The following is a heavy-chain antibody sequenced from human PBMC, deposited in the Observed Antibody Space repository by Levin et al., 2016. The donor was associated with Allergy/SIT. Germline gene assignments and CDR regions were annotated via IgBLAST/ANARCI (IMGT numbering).Heavy chain of an antibody. CDR3: ARVRIDYESNSDYDDFDI. CDR2: IIPMFGTT. CDR1: GGTFTSYI. Sequence: SVKVSCKASGGTFTSYIIGWVRQAPGQGLEWMGGIIPMFGTTHYAEKFQGRVTITADEVTNTVYMELSSLRSADTAMYYCARVRIDYESNSDYDDFDIWGQGTMVAVSS. V-gene: IGHV1-69*13. J-gene: IGHJ3*02. D-gene: IGHD4-23*01.